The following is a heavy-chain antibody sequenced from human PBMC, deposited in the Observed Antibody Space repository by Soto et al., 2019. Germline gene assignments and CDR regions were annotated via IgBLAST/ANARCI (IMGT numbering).Heavy chain of an antibody. CDR2: INPSGGST. Sequence: ASVKVSRKASGYTFTSYHMHWVSKNPEKGLEWMGIINPSGGSTSYAQKFQGRVTMTRDTSTSTVYMELSSLRSEDTAVYYCARDLSRGTGTTYRGYWGQGSLVTVSS. D-gene: IGHD1-7*01. J-gene: IGHJ4*02. CDR1: GYTFTSYH. CDR3: ARDLSRGTGTTYRGY. V-gene: IGHV1-46*01.